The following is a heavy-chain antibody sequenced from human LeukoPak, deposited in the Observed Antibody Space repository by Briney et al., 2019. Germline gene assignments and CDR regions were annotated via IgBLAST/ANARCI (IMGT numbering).Heavy chain of an antibody. Sequence: HPGGSLRLSCAASGFTFSSYAMSWVRQAPGKGLEWVSAISGSDGSTYYADSVKGRFTISRDNSKNTLYLQMNSLRAEDTAVYYCAKDRGGYGPIYYYYGMDVWGQETTVTVSS. CDR2: ISGSDGST. V-gene: IGHV3-23*01. J-gene: IGHJ6*02. D-gene: IGHD5-12*01. CDR1: GFTFSSYA. CDR3: AKDRGGYGPIYYYYGMDV.